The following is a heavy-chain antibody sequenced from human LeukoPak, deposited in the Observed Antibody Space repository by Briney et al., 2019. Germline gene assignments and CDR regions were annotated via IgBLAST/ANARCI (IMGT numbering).Heavy chain of an antibody. D-gene: IGHD3-10*01. J-gene: IGHJ4*02. CDR2: IKQDGSEK. CDR1: GFTFSSYW. CDR3: ARVLWFGELLF. Sequence: GGSLRLSRAASGFTFSSYWMSWVRQAPGKGLEWVANIKQDGSEKYYVDSVKGRFTISRDNAKNSLYLQMNSLRAEDTAVYYCARVLWFGELLFWGQGTLVTVSS. V-gene: IGHV3-7*01.